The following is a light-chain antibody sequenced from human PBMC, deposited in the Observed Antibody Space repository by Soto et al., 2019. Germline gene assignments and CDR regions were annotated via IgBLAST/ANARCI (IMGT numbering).Light chain of an antibody. Sequence: IQMTQSPSTLSASVGDTVTITCRASENIYSWLAWYKQIPGKAPQLLIYKTSTLQGGVPSRFSGSGSGAEYTLTISSLQPDDFATYFCQEYNTNSRTFGQGTRV. CDR2: KTS. J-gene: IGKJ1*01. V-gene: IGKV1-5*03. CDR3: QEYNTNSRT. CDR1: ENIYSW.